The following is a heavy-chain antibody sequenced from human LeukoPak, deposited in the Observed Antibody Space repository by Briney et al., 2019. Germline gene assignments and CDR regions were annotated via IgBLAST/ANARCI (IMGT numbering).Heavy chain of an antibody. J-gene: IGHJ6*02. D-gene: IGHD4-11*01. Sequence: PGGSLRLSCAASGFTFSTYAMSWVRQAPGKGLEWVSTISGIGGSTYYADSVKGRFTISRNNSKNTLCLQMNSLRVEDTAVYYCAKEHSNYHYYYGTDVWGQGTTVTVSS. V-gene: IGHV3-23*01. CDR2: ISGIGGST. CDR3: AKEHSNYHYYYGTDV. CDR1: GFTFSTYA.